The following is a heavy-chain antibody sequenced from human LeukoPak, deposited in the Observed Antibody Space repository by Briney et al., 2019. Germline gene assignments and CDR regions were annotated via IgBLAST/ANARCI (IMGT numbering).Heavy chain of an antibody. CDR3: ARVSAGVIGMKDVFDI. J-gene: IGHJ3*02. D-gene: IGHD3-16*02. Sequence: GGSPRLSCAASGFTFSRYSMNWVRQAPGKGLEWVSSISGSSSYIYYADSLKGRFTISRHNAKNSLYLQMNSLRAEDTAVYYCARVSAGVIGMKDVFDIWGQGTMVTVSS. CDR2: ISGSSSYI. CDR1: GFTFSRYS. V-gene: IGHV3-21*01.